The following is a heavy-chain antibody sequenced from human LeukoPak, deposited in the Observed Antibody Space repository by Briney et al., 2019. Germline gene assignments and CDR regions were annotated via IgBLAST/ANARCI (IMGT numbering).Heavy chain of an antibody. CDR1: GFSFSSYA. Sequence: GGSLRLSCATSGFSFSSYAMSWVRQAPGKGLESVAYISSSSSTTHYADSVTGRFSISRDNAKSSLYLQMNSLRVEDTAVYYCARDLYSGSYYDFDYWGQGTLVTVSS. CDR3: ARDLYSGSYYDFDY. V-gene: IGHV3-48*01. D-gene: IGHD1-26*01. CDR2: ISSSSSTT. J-gene: IGHJ4*02.